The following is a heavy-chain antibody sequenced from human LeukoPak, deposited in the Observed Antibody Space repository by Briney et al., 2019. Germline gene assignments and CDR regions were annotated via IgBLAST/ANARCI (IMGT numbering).Heavy chain of an antibody. CDR1: GGSISSGDYY. Sequence: SETLSLTCTVSGGSISSGDYYWSWIRQPPGKGLEWIGYIYYSGSTYYNPSLKSRVTISVDTSKNQFSLKLSSVTAADTAVYYCARKAAAARWGWYMDVWGKGTTVTVSS. CDR2: IYYSGST. D-gene: IGHD6-13*01. J-gene: IGHJ6*03. V-gene: IGHV4-30-4*08. CDR3: ARKAAAARWGWYMDV.